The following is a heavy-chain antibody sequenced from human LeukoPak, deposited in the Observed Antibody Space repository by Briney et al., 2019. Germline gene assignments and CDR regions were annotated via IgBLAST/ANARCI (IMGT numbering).Heavy chain of an antibody. Sequence: SETLSLTCTVSGGSISSSSYYWGWIRQPPGKGLEWIGEINHSGSTNYNPSLKSRVTISVDTSKNQFSLKLSSVTAADTAVYYCARVMGRLEGPIVVVPAASRLAFDIWGQGTMVTVSS. J-gene: IGHJ3*02. D-gene: IGHD2-2*01. CDR1: GGSISSSSYY. V-gene: IGHV4-39*07. CDR3: ARVMGRLEGPIVVVPAASRLAFDI. CDR2: INHSGST.